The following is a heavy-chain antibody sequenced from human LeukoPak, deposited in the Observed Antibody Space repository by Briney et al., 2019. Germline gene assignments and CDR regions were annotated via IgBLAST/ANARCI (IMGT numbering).Heavy chain of an antibody. D-gene: IGHD4-17*01. Sequence: PSETLSLTCTVSVSSINDFNWNWTRQPPGKGLEFVAYIHYSGSTSYNPSLKSRVTISLDSSKSQFSLELRSVTAADTAFYYCARTGRTGDWGQGIPVTVSS. J-gene: IGHJ4*02. CDR3: ARTGRTGD. V-gene: IGHV4-59*01. CDR1: VSSINDFN. CDR2: IHYSGST.